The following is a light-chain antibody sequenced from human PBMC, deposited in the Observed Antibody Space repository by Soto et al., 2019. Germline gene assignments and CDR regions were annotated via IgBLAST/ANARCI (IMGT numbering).Light chain of an antibody. CDR1: SGSVASNS. Sequence: NFMLTQPHSVSESPGKTVTISCTRNSGSVASNSVHWYQRRPGSAPTTVIYDNNQRPSGVPDRFSGSIDSSSNSASLTIAGLKTEDEADYYCQSYVSTNHYVFVTGTKLTVL. V-gene: IGLV6-57*04. CDR2: DNN. CDR3: QSYVSTNHYV. J-gene: IGLJ1*01.